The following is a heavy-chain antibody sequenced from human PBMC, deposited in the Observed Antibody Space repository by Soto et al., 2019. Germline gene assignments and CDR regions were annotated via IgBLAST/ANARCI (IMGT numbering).Heavy chain of an antibody. V-gene: IGHV4-34*01. CDR1: GGSFSDHY. CDR2: INHSGSA. D-gene: IGHD5-18*01. Sequence: QVQLQQWGAGLLKPSETLSLSCAVYGGSFSDHYWVWIRQPPGGGLEWIGEINHSGSANHNPSLKSRINTSVDKSKNQFSLRLTSVTAADTAVYYCARGRGGYTYGGLDYWGQGIVVTVSS. CDR3: ARGRGGYTYGGLDY. J-gene: IGHJ4*02.